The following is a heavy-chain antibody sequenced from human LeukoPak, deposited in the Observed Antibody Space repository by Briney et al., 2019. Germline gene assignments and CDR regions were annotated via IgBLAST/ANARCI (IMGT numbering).Heavy chain of an antibody. V-gene: IGHV4-39*01. D-gene: IGHD6-19*01. CDR3: ARHYGSGWYGEFDY. J-gene: IGHJ4*02. Sequence: SETLSLTCTVSGGSISSSSYYWGWIRQPPGKGLEWIGSIYYSGSTYYNPSLKSRVTISVDTSKNQFSLKLSPVTAADTAVYYCARHYGSGWYGEFDYWGQGTLVTVSS. CDR1: GGSISSSSYY. CDR2: IYYSGST.